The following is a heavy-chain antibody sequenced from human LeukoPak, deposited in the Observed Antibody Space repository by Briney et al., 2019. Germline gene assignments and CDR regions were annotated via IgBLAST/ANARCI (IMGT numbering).Heavy chain of an antibody. J-gene: IGHJ3*02. CDR1: GYTLTELS. V-gene: IGHV1-24*01. D-gene: IGHD3-22*01. Sequence: ASVKVSCKVSGYTLTELSMHWVRQAPGKGLEWMGGFDPEDGETIYAQKFQGRVTMTEDTSTDTAYMELSSLRSEDTAVYYCATVGVTMIVVVTEGAFDIWGQGTMVTVSS. CDR3: ATVGVTMIVVVTEGAFDI. CDR2: FDPEDGET.